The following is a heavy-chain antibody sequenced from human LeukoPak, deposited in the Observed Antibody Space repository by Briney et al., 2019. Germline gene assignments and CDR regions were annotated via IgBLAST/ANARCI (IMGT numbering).Heavy chain of an antibody. D-gene: IGHD3-3*01. V-gene: IGHV4-59*01. CDR1: GGSISSYY. Sequence: KASETLSLTCTVSGGSISSYYWSWIRQPPGKGLEWIGYIYYSGSTNYNPSLKSRVTISVDTSKNQFSLKLSSVTAADTAVYYCARTIFGVVGSFHFDYWGQGTLVTVSS. CDR2: IYYSGST. J-gene: IGHJ4*02. CDR3: ARTIFGVVGSFHFDY.